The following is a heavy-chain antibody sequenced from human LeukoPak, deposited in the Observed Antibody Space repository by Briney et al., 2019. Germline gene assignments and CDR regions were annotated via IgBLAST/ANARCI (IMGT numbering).Heavy chain of an antibody. CDR1: GLTFSMPP. V-gene: IGHV3-30*02. CDR3: AKPAKYSSGWKAFDY. J-gene: IGHJ4*02. Sequence: GGSLRLSCAASGLTFSMPPMDWVRQAPGKGLEWVAFIQNDGNSKNYADSVKGRFTISRDTSKNTLYLQMNSLRAEDTAVYYCAKPAKYSSGWKAFDYWGQGTLVTVSS. D-gene: IGHD6-19*01. CDR2: IQNDGNSK.